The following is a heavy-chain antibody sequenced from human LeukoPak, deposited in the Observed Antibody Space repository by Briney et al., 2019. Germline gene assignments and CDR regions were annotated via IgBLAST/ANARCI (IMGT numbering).Heavy chain of an antibody. CDR1: GYTFTGYY. CDR3: ARDRAYYDILTGYYFFDY. CDR2: INPNSGGT. D-gene: IGHD3-9*01. V-gene: IGHV1-2*03. Sequence: LAASVKVSCKASGYTFTGYYMPWVRQAPGQGLEWMGWINPNSGGTNYAQKFQGRVTMTRDTSISTAYMELSRLRSDDTAVYYCARDRAYYDILTGYYFFDYWGQGTLVTVSS. J-gene: IGHJ4*02.